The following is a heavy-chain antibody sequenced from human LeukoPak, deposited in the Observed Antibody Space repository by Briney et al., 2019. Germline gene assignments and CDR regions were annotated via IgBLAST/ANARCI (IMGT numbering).Heavy chain of an antibody. V-gene: IGHV3-23*01. CDR3: AKDIEGEILRLGELSPNPFDY. D-gene: IGHD3-16*02. CDR1: GFTFSSYA. J-gene: IGHJ4*02. CDR2: ISGSGGST. Sequence: PGGSLRLSCAASGFTFSSYAMSWVRQAPGKGLEWVSAISGSGGSTYYADSVKGRFTISRDNSKNTLYLQMNSLRAEDTAVYYCAKDIEGEILRLGELSPNPFDYWGQGTLVTVSS.